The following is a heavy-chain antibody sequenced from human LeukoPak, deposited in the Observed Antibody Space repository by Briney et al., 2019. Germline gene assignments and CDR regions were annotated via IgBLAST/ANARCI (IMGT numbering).Heavy chain of an antibody. J-gene: IGHJ4*02. CDR1: GGSFSGYY. D-gene: IGHD3-10*01. CDR3: AREGMNYFDY. V-gene: IGHV4-34*01. Sequence: ASETLSLTCAVYGGSFSGYYWSWIRQPPGKGLEWIGEINHSGSTNYNPSLKSRVTKSVDTSKNQFSLKLSSVTAADTAVYYCAREGMNYFDYWGQGTLVTVSS. CDR2: INHSGST.